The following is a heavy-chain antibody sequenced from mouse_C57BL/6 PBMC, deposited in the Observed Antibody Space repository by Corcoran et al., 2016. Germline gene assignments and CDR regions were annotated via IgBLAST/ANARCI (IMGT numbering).Heavy chain of an antibody. CDR2: IYPRSGNT. V-gene: IGHV1-81*01. D-gene: IGHD1-1*01. J-gene: IGHJ3*01. Sequence: QVQLQQSGAELARPGASVKLSCKASGYTFTSYGISWVKQRTGQGLEWIGEIYPRSGNTYYNEKFKGKATLTADKSSSTAYMELRSLTSEDSAVYFCARQGDRGSSYLFAYWGQGTLVTVSA. CDR3: ARQGDRGSSYLFAY. CDR1: GYTFTSYG.